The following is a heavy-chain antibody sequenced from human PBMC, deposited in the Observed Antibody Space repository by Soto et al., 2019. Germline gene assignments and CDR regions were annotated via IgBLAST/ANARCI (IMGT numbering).Heavy chain of an antibody. CDR2: IWYDGSNK. CDR3: ARSATYYDYIWGSYREYYFDY. Sequence: QVQLVESGGGVVQPGRSLRLSCAASGFTFSSYGMHWVRQAPGKGLEWVAVIWYDGSNKYYADSVKGRFTISRDNSKNTLYLQMNSLRDEDRAVYYCARSATYYDYIWGSYREYYFDYWGQGTLVTVSS. CDR1: GFTFSSYG. D-gene: IGHD3-16*02. V-gene: IGHV3-33*01. J-gene: IGHJ4*02.